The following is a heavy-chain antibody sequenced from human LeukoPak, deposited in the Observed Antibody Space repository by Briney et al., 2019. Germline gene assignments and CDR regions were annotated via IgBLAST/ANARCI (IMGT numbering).Heavy chain of an antibody. Sequence: GASVKVSCKASGYTFTTYGMNWVRQAPGQGLEWMGIINPSGGSTSYAQKFQGRVTMTRDMSTSTVYMELSSLRSEDTAVYYRAREEQWLVLGYFQHWGQGTLVTVSS. V-gene: IGHV1-46*01. CDR2: INPSGGST. CDR1: GYTFTTYG. CDR3: AREEQWLVLGYFQH. D-gene: IGHD6-19*01. J-gene: IGHJ1*01.